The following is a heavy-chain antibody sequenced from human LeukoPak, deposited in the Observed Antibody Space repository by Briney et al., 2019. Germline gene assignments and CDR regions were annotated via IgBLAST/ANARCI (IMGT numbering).Heavy chain of an antibody. CDR1: GGSFSGYS. J-gene: IGHJ6*04. Sequence: SETLSLTCAVYGGSFSGYSWTWIRQPPGKGLEWIGEINHSGTTDCNPSLQSRVTISLDTSKNQFSLKLSSVTAADTAVYYCARRLRGFGEFSVWGKGTTVTISS. V-gene: IGHV4-34*01. CDR2: INHSGTT. CDR3: ARRLRGFGEFSV. D-gene: IGHD3-10*01.